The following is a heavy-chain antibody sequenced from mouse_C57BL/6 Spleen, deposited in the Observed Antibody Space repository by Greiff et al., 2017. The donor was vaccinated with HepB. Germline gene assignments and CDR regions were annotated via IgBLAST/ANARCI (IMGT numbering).Heavy chain of an antibody. J-gene: IGHJ1*03. CDR1: GYTFTSYW. V-gene: IGHV1-59*01. CDR2: IDPSDSYT. Sequence: QVQLKQPGAELVRPGTSVKLSCKASGYTFTSYWMHWVKQRPGQGLEWIGVIDPSDSYTNYNQKFKGKATLTVDTSTSTAYMQLSSLTSEDSAVYYCARGITTVDWYFDVWGTGTTVTVSS. CDR3: ARGITTVDWYFDV. D-gene: IGHD1-1*01.